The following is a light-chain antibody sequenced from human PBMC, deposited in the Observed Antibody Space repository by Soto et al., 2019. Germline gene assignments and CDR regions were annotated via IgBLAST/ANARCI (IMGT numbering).Light chain of an antibody. V-gene: IGKV3-11*01. Sequence: EIVLTQSPATLYSPPGERTTLSCRASQSVNSYLAWYQQKPGQAPRLLIYDASNRAAGIPARFSGSGSGTDFTLTISSLEPEDFAVYYCQQRSSWPPYSFGQGTKLEIK. CDR2: DAS. J-gene: IGKJ2*01. CDR3: QQRSSWPPYS. CDR1: QSVNSY.